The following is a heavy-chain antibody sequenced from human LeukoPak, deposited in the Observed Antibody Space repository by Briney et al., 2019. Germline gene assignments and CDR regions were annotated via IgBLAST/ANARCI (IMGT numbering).Heavy chain of an antibody. J-gene: IGHJ6*02. V-gene: IGHV3-13*01. CDR3: ARGISQKKTYYYDSSGLYGMDV. CDR2: ICTAGDT. CDR1: GFTFSSYD. Sequence: PGGSLRLSCAASGFTFSSYDMHWVRQATGKGLEWVSAICTAGDTYYPGSVKGRFTISRENAKNSLYLQMNSLSAGDTAVYYCARGISQKKTYYYDSSGLYGMDVWGQGTTVTVSS. D-gene: IGHD3-22*01.